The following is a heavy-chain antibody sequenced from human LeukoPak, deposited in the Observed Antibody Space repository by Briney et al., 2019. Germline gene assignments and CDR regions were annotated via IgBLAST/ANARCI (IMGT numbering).Heavy chain of an antibody. CDR2: ISSSGNTK. V-gene: IGHV3-48*04. CDR3: AKDDILTGFDP. J-gene: IGHJ5*02. CDR1: GFTFSRYT. Sequence: GGSLRLSCAASGFTFSRYTMNWVRQAPGKGLEWVSYISSSGNTKYYADSVRGRFTISRDNAKNSLYLQMNSLRAEDTAVYYCAKDDILTGFDPWGQGTLVTVSS. D-gene: IGHD3-9*01.